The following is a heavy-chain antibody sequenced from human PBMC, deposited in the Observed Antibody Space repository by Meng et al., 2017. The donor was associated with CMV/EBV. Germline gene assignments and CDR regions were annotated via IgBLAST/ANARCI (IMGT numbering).Heavy chain of an antibody. CDR2: TKSKTDGGTT. Sequence: GESLKISCAASGFTFSNAWMSWVRQAPGKGLEWVGRTKSKTDGGTTDYAAPVKGRFTISRDDSKNTLYLQMNSLKTEDTAVHYCTTDSYDFWSGQREYYFDYWGQGTLVTVSS. J-gene: IGHJ4*02. CDR1: GFTFSNAW. V-gene: IGHV3-15*01. CDR3: TTDSYDFWSGQREYYFDY. D-gene: IGHD3-3*01.